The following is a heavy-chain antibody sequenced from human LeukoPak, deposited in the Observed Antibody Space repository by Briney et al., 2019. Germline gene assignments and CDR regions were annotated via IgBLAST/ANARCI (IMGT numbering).Heavy chain of an antibody. Sequence: SETLSLTCTVSGGSISSYYWSWIRQPPGKGLEWIGYIYYSGSTNYNPSLKSRVTISVDTSKNQFSQKLSSVTAADTAVYYCARDPVGYCSSTSCKKNAFDIWGQETMVTVSS. V-gene: IGHV4-59*01. CDR3: ARDPVGYCSSTSCKKNAFDI. CDR2: IYYSGST. CDR1: GGSISSYY. J-gene: IGHJ3*02. D-gene: IGHD2-2*01.